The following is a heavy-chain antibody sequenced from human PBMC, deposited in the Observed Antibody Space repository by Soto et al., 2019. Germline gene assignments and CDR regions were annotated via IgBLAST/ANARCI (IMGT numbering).Heavy chain of an antibody. D-gene: IGHD3-10*01. CDR2: ISGSGGST. V-gene: IGHV3-23*01. Sequence: WGSLSLSCSASGFTFIIYAMSWVRQAPGKGLEWVSAISGSGGSTYYADSVKGRFTISRDNSKNTLYLQMNSLRAEDTAVYYCAKVLWFGESEYYGMDVWGQGTTVTVSS. CDR1: GFTFIIYA. CDR3: AKVLWFGESEYYGMDV. J-gene: IGHJ6*02.